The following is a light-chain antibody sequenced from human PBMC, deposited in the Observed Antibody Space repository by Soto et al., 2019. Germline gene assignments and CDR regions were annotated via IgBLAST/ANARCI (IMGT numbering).Light chain of an antibody. V-gene: IGKV3-11*01. CDR3: QQRSTWPPGYS. J-gene: IGKJ2*01. CDR1: QRLSTY. CDR2: DTS. Sequence: DIVLTQSPATLSLSPGERATLSCRASQRLSTYLAWYQQEPGQAPRLLISDTSKRATGVPSRFSGSGSGTDFTLTISALEPEDFALYYCQQRSTWPPGYSFGQGTKLEIK.